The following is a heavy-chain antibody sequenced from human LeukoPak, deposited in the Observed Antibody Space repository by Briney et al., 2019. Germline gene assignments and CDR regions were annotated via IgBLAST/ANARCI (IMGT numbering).Heavy chain of an antibody. Sequence: PGGSLRLSCAASGFTFSSYGMHWVRHAPGKGLECVAVISYDGSNKYYAESVKGRFTISRDNSKNTLYLQMNSLRAEDTAVYYCAKVGKHDAFDIWGQGTMVTVSS. J-gene: IGHJ3*02. V-gene: IGHV3-30*18. D-gene: IGHD7-27*01. CDR1: GFTFSSYG. CDR2: ISYDGSNK. CDR3: AKVGKHDAFDI.